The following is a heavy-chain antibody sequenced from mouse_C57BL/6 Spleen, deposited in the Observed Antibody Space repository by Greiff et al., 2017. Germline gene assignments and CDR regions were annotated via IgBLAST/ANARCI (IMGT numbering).Heavy chain of an antibody. Sequence: QVQLQQPGAELVRPGSSVKLSCKASGYTFTSYWMHWVKQRPIQGLEWIGNIDPSDSETHYNQKFKDKATLTVDKSSSTAYMQLSSLTSEDSAVYYCARDDYYGSRGFAYWGQGTLVTVSA. J-gene: IGHJ3*01. CDR2: IDPSDSET. V-gene: IGHV1-52*01. CDR3: ARDDYYGSRGFAY. D-gene: IGHD1-1*01. CDR1: GYTFTSYW.